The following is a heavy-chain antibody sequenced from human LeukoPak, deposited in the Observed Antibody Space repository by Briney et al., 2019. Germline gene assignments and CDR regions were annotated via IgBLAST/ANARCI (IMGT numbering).Heavy chain of an antibody. D-gene: IGHD3-22*01. Sequence: GASVKVSCKASGYTFTSYYMHWVRQAPGQGLEWMGIINPSGGSTSYAQKFQGRVTMTRDTSTSTVYMELSSLRSEDTAVYYCARGHDPTDYYDSSGYYTGLGYWGQGTLVTVSS. CDR3: ARGHDPTDYYDSSGYYTGLGY. CDR2: INPSGGST. J-gene: IGHJ4*02. V-gene: IGHV1-46*01. CDR1: GYTFTSYY.